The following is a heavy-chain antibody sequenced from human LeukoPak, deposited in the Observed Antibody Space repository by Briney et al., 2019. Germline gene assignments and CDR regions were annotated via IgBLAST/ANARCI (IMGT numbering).Heavy chain of an antibody. J-gene: IGHJ5*02. CDR2: MYYSGSP. CDR3: ARVDGGYCSGGSCYANRFDP. Sequence: PSETLSLTCTVSGASITIYYWSWIRQPQGKRLEWIAYMYYSGSPNYHPSLKSRVTMSVDTSETQFSLTLSSLTAADTAVYYCARVDGGYCSGGSCYANRFDPWGQGTLVTVSS. CDR1: GASITIYY. D-gene: IGHD2-15*01. V-gene: IGHV4-59*01.